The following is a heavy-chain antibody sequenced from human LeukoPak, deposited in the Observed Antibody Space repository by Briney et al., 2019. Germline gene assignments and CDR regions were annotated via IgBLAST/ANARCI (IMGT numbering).Heavy chain of an antibody. CDR1: GFTFSSYS. Sequence: HPGGSLRLSCAASGFTFSSYSMTWVRQAPGKGLEWVSSISSSSSYIYYADSVKGRFTISRDNAKNSLYPQMNSLRAEDTAVYYCARVVPYSSSYFDYWGQGTLVTVSS. D-gene: IGHD6-6*01. CDR2: ISSSSSYI. V-gene: IGHV3-21*01. CDR3: ARVVPYSSSYFDY. J-gene: IGHJ4*02.